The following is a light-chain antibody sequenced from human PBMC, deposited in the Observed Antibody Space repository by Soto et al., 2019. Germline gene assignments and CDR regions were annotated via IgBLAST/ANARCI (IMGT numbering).Light chain of an antibody. CDR1: QSVLYSSNNKNY. J-gene: IGKJ4*01. Sequence: DIVMTQSPDSLAVSLGERATINCKSSQSVLYSSNNKNYLAWYQQKPGQPPKLLIYWASTRESGVPDRFSGSGSGTDFTLTISSLQAEDVAVYYYQQYYSTPRAFGGGTKVEIK. V-gene: IGKV4-1*01. CDR3: QQYYSTPRA. CDR2: WAS.